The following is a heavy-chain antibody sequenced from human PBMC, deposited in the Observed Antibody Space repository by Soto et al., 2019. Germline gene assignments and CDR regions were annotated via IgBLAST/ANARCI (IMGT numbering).Heavy chain of an antibody. CDR2: IYHSGST. Sequence: SETLSLTCAVSGGSISSGGYSWSWIRQPPGKGLEWIGYIYHSGSTYYNPSLKSRVTISVDRSKNQFSLKLSSVTAADTAVYYCARGDYGDYDYWGQGTRVTVSS. CDR3: ARGDYGDYDY. D-gene: IGHD4-17*01. J-gene: IGHJ4*02. CDR1: GGSISSGGYS. V-gene: IGHV4-30-2*01.